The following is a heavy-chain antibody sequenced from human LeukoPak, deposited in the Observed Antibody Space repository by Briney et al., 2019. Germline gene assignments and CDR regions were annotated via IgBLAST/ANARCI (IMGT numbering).Heavy chain of an antibody. J-gene: IGHJ4*02. D-gene: IGHD2-15*01. CDR1: EFTFSDYY. Sequence: GGSLRLSCAASEFTFSDYYMSWIRQAPGKGLEWVSYISSSGSTIYYADSVEGRFTISRDNAKNSLYLQMNSLKTEDTAVYYCTTDRVVVVAARWHWGQGTLVTVSS. CDR3: TTDRVVVVAARWH. CDR2: ISSSGSTI. V-gene: IGHV3-11*01.